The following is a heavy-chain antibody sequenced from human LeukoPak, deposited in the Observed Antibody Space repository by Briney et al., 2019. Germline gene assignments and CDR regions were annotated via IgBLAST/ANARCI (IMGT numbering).Heavy chain of an antibody. CDR1: GGSISSCY. V-gene: IGHV4-59*01. CDR2: IYYSGST. D-gene: IGHD2-2*01. J-gene: IGHJ2*01. CDR3: ARSGYCGSTSCRRYFDL. Sequence: PSETLCLTCTVSGGSISSCYWSWIRQPPGKGLEWIGYIYYSGSTNYNPSLKSRVTISVDTSKNQFSLKLSSVTAADTAVYYCARSGYCGSTSCRRYFDLWGRGTLVTVSS.